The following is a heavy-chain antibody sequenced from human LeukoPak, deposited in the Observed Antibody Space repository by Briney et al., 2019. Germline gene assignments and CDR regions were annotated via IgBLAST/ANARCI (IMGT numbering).Heavy chain of an antibody. CDR3: ARATVTYWFDP. Sequence: PGGSLRLSCAASGFTFSSYSMNWVRQAPGKGLEWIGSIFYSGSTFYNPSLKSRVTVSVDTSKNQFSLKLSSVTAADTAVYYCARATVTYWFDPWGQGTLVTVSP. CDR2: IFYSGST. D-gene: IGHD4-17*01. V-gene: IGHV4-38-2*01. CDR1: GFTFSSYS. J-gene: IGHJ5*02.